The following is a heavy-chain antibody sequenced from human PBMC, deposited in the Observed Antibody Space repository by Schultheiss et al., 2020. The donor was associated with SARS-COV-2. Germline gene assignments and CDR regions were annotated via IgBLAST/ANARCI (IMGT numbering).Heavy chain of an antibody. CDR2: ISYDGSNK. CDR3: ARDAVTITDRYYMDV. D-gene: IGHD4-23*01. J-gene: IGHJ6*03. V-gene: IGHV3-30*01. CDR1: GFTFSSYA. Sequence: GGSLRLSCAASGFTFSSYAMHWVRQAPGKGLEWVAVISYDGSNKYYADSVKGRFTISRDNSKNTLYLQMNSLRAEDTAVYYCARDAVTITDRYYMDVWGKGTTVTVSS.